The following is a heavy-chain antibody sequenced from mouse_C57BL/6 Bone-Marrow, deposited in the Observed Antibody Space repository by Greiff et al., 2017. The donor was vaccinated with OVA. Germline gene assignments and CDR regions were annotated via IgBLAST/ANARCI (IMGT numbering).Heavy chain of an antibody. V-gene: IGHV1-9*01. CDR1: GYTFTGYW. Sequence: VQLVQPGAELMKPGASVKLSCKATGYTFTGYWIEWVKQRPGQGLEWIGEIFPGSGSTNYNEKFKGKATLTVDTSSNTAYMQLSSLTTEDSAIYDCAREGVYYGPPTAMDYWGQGTSVTVSS. CDR3: AREGVYYGPPTAMDY. J-gene: IGHJ4*01. D-gene: IGHD2-1*01. CDR2: IFPGSGST.